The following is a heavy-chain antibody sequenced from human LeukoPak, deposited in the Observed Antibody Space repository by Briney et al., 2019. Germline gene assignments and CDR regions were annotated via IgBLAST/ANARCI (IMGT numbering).Heavy chain of an antibody. J-gene: IGHJ6*03. Sequence: GGSLRPSCAASGFTFSSYSMNWVRQAPGKGLEWVSFISTSSSYIHNADSVKGRFTISRDNAENSLYLQMNSLRAEDTAVYYCARAAIAAARIYYYMDVWGKGTTVTVSS. CDR2: ISTSSSYI. D-gene: IGHD6-13*01. CDR1: GFTFSSYS. V-gene: IGHV3-21*01. CDR3: ARAAIAAARIYYYMDV.